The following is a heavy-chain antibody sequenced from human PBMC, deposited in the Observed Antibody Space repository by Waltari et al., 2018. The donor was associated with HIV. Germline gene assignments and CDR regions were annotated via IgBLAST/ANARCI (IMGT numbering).Heavy chain of an antibody. Sequence: QVQMVQSGAEVKKPGSSLKVSCTASGAACLNSALNWVRQAPGQGLGWIGGIRPIFGTPKYAQKVLGRGTIAADESTSTAYLELRSLRSAETVGYYCVLGIRPSEYNYHGMDVWGHRPSVTVS. V-gene: IGHV1-69*01. CDR2: IRPIFGTP. CDR1: GAACLNSA. CDR3: VLGIRPSEYNYHGMDV. D-gene: IGHD3-3*02. J-gene: IGHJ6*02.